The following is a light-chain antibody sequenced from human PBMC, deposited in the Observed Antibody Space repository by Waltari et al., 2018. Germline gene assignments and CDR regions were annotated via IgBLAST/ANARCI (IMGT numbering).Light chain of an antibody. CDR3: QTGGHGTWV. CDR1: SGHSSNV. CDR2: INSDGSH. Sequence: QLVLTHSPSASASLGASIKLTCTLSSGHSSNVLARLQQQPEKGPRYLMKINSDGSHSRGNEIPDRFSGSSSGAERYLTISSLQSEDEADYYCQTGGHGTWVFGGGTKLTVL. V-gene: IGLV4-69*01. J-gene: IGLJ3*02.